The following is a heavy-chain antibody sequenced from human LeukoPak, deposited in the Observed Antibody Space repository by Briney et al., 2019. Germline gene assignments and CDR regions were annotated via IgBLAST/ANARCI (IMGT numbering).Heavy chain of an antibody. J-gene: IGHJ4*02. Sequence: GESLKISCKGSGYSFTSYWIGWVRQMPGKGLEWMGIIYPGDSDTRYSPSFQGQVTISADKSISTAYLQRSSLKASDTAMYYCARPLDGYNFHFDYWGQGTLVTVSS. D-gene: IGHD5-24*01. CDR2: IYPGDSDT. CDR3: ARPLDGYNFHFDY. V-gene: IGHV5-51*01. CDR1: GYSFTSYW.